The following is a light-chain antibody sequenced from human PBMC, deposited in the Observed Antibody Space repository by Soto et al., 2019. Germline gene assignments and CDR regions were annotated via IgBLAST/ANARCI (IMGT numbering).Light chain of an antibody. CDR3: SSYAGSSTLYV. CDR1: SNDVGDYNY. J-gene: IGLJ1*01. Sequence: QSALTQPPSASGSPGQSVTISCTGTSNDVGDYNYVSWCQQHPGKAPKLMIYEVSKRPSGVPGRFSGSKSGNTASLTVSGLQAEDEADYYCSSYAGSSTLYVFGTGTKVTVL. V-gene: IGLV2-8*01. CDR2: EVS.